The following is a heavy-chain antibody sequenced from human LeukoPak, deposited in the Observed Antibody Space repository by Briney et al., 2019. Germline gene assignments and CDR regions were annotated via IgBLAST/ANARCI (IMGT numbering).Heavy chain of an antibody. J-gene: IGHJ4*02. CDR2: ISSSGSTI. D-gene: IGHD1-1*01. V-gene: IGHV3-48*03. Sequence: GGSLRLSCAAPGFTFSSYEMNWVRQAPGKGLEWVSYISSSGSTIYYADSVKGRFTISRDNAKNSLYLQMNSLRAEDTAVYYCARDGRGIPGFDYWGQGTLVTVSS. CDR1: GFTFSSYE. CDR3: ARDGRGIPGFDY.